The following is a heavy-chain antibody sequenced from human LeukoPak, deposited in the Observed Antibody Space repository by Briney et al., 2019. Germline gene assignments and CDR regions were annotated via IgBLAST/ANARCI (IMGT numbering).Heavy chain of an antibody. CDR1: GFTFSKYW. CDR3: AKVMITFGGIPNDAFDI. Sequence: GGSLRLSCAASGFTFSKYWMHWVRQAPGKGLVWVSRIHSDGSITNYADSVKGRFTISRDNSKNTLYLQMNSLRAEDTAVYYCAKVMITFGGIPNDAFDIWGQGTMVTVSS. D-gene: IGHD3-16*01. J-gene: IGHJ3*02. V-gene: IGHV3-74*01. CDR2: IHSDGSIT.